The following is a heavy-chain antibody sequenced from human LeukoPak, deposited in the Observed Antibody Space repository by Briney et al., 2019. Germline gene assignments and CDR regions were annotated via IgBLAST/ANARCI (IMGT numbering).Heavy chain of an antibody. CDR2: ISYDGSNK. J-gene: IGHJ4*02. Sequence: GGSLRLSCAASGFTFSSYAMHWVRRAPGKGLEWVAVISYDGSNKYYVDSMEGRFVISRDDSKNTLYMHPNSLRSEDTAVYYCARGSPSSAWYRYVEHWGQGTLVSVSS. CDR1: GFTFSSYA. V-gene: IGHV3-30*09. D-gene: IGHD3-22*01. CDR3: ARGSPSSAWYRYVEH.